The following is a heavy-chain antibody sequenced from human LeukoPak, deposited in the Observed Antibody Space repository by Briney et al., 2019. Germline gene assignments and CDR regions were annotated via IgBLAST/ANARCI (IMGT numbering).Heavy chain of an antibody. V-gene: IGHV1-2*02. Sequence: ASVKVSCKASGYTFTGYYMHWVRQAPGQGLEWMGWINPNSGGTNYAQKFQGRVTMTRDTSISTAYMELSRLRSDDTAVYYCARVGITMVRGVMISPFGYWGQGTLVTVSS. CDR2: INPNSGGT. D-gene: IGHD3-10*01. CDR1: GYTFTGYY. J-gene: IGHJ4*02. CDR3: ARVGITMVRGVMISPFGY.